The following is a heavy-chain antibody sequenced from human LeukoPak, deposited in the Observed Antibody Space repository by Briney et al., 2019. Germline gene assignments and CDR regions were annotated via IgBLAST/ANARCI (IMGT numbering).Heavy chain of an antibody. CDR2: IDSSGRAL. CDR1: GFTFSAHY. D-gene: IGHD5-18*01. J-gene: IGHJ4*02. CDR3: TRDPDTSSKVDF. Sequence: GGSLRLSCAASGFTFSAHYMSWIRQAPGKGLGWVSYIDSSGRALYYADSVKGRFTISRDNAKNSLFLQMDSLRAEDTAVYFCTRDPDTSSKVDFWGQGTLVTVSS. V-gene: IGHV3-11*01.